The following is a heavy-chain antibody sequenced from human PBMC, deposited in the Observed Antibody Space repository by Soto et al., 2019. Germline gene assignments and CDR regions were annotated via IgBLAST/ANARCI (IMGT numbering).Heavy chain of an antibody. CDR2: IYYSGST. Sequence: SETLSLTCTVSGGSISSYYWSWIRQPPGKGLEWIGYIYYSGSTNYNPSLKSRVTISVDTSKNQFSLKLSSVTAADTAVYYCARDQSAGLYNWFDPWGQGTLVTVSS. CDR1: GGSISSYY. V-gene: IGHV4-59*01. J-gene: IGHJ5*02. CDR3: ARDQSAGLYNWFDP.